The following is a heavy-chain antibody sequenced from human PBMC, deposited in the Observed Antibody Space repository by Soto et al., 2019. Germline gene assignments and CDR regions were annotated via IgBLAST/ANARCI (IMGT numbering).Heavy chain of an antibody. CDR1: SGPIRSSNW. V-gene: IGHV4-4*02. J-gene: IGHJ6*02. D-gene: IGHD2-8*01. Sequence: SETLSLTCAVSSGPIRSSNWWSWVRQSPGKGLEWIGEIFHNGNTYYNPSLNSRVTISVGTSKNQFSLNLRSVTAADTAVYYCARRTWGMDVWGQGTTVTVSS. CDR2: IFHNGNT. CDR3: ARRTWGMDV.